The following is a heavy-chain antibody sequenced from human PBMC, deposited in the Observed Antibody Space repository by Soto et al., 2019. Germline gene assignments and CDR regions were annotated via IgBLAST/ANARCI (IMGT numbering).Heavy chain of an antibody. Sequence: PSETLSLTCTVSGGSISSYYWSWIRQPPGKGLEWIGYIYYSGSTNYTPSLKSRVTISVDTSKNQFSLKLSSVTAADTAVYYCARGSRAVAGTFPPDYWGQGTLVTVSS. CDR3: ARGSRAVAGTFPPDY. D-gene: IGHD6-19*01. CDR1: GGSISSYY. CDR2: IYYSGST. J-gene: IGHJ4*02. V-gene: IGHV4-59*01.